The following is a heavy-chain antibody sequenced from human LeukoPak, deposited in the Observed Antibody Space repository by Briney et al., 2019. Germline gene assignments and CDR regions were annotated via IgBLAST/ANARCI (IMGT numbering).Heavy chain of an antibody. V-gene: IGHV4-31*03. CDR2: IYYSGST. CDR3: ASHRPYYYGSASPYYFDY. CDR1: GGSVSSGSYY. J-gene: IGHJ4*02. Sequence: SETLSLTCTVSGGSVSSGSYYWSWIRQHPGKGLEWIGYIYYSGSTYYNPSLKSRVTISVDTSKNQFSLKLSSVTAADTAVYYCASHRPYYYGSASPYYFDYWGQGTLVTVSS. D-gene: IGHD3-10*01.